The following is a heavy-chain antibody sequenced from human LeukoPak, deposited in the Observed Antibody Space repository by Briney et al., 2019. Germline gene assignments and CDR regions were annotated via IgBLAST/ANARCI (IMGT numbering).Heavy chain of an antibody. CDR2: ISGSGGST. D-gene: IGHD3-10*01. J-gene: IGHJ4*02. V-gene: IGHV3-23*01. CDR3: AKGRMVRGVIGILFDY. Sequence: PGGSLRLSCAASGFTFSSYAMSWVRQAPGKGLEGVSAISGSGGSTYYADSVKGRFTISRDNSKNPLYLQMNSLRAEDTAVYYCAKGRMVRGVIGILFDYWGQGTLVTVSS. CDR1: GFTFSSYA.